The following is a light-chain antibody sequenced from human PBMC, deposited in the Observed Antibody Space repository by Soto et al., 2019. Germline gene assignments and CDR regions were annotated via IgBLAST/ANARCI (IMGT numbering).Light chain of an antibody. Sequence: EIVLTQSPGTLSLSPGERATLSCRASQSVSSSYLAWYQQKPGQAPRLLIDGAPNRATGIPERFSGGGSGTDFTLTISSLHSEDFAVYYCQQYNSWPLTFGGGTKVDIK. V-gene: IGKV3-20*01. CDR2: GAP. J-gene: IGKJ4*01. CDR3: QQYNSWPLT. CDR1: QSVSSSY.